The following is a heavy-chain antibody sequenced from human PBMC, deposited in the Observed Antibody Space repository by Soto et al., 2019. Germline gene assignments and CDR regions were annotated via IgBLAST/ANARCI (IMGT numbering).Heavy chain of an antibody. CDR2: IYTSGST. Sequence: QVQLQESGPGLVKPSETLSLTCTVSGDSMTKYYWSWIRQPAGKGLEWIGRIYTSGSTNYNPSLKSRVTMSIDTSNNHFSLKLKSVTAADTAVYYCARTVGAAYYLDFWGQGALVTVSS. D-gene: IGHD1-26*01. CDR1: GDSMTKYY. J-gene: IGHJ4*02. CDR3: ARTVGAAYYLDF. V-gene: IGHV4-4*07.